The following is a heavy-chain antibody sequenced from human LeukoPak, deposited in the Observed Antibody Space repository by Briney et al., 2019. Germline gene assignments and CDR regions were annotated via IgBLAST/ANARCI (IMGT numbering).Heavy chain of an antibody. V-gene: IGHV4-39*01. J-gene: IGHJ4*02. D-gene: IGHD3-16*02. Sequence: KTSEPLSLTCTVPGASITNSVYYWDWIPQPRGKGLEWIGSIYYNGRTYYNPSLKSRVTIAVDTSKNRFSLKLNSVTAADTAVYYCARRSYRYYYDYWGQGTLVTVSS. CDR2: IYYNGRT. CDR1: GASITNSVYY. CDR3: ARRSYRYYYDY.